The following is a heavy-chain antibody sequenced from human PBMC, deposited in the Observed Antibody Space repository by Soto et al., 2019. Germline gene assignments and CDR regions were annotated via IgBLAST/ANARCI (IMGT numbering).Heavy chain of an antibody. D-gene: IGHD3-10*01. J-gene: IGHJ5*02. CDR2: IYWDDDK. CDR1: GFSLTTRGVG. Sequence: QITLKESGPTLVKPTQTLTLTCTFSGFSLTTRGVGVGWIRQPPGKALECLALIYWDDDKRYSPSLQSRLSITKDTTKNQVVLTMTNVAPVDTATYYCAHIRSFYQYDWFGPWGQGSLVSVSS. CDR3: AHIRSFYQYDWFGP. V-gene: IGHV2-5*02.